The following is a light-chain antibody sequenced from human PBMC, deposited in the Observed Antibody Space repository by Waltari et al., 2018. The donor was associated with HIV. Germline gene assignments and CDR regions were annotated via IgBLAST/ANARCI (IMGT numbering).Light chain of an antibody. Sequence: SVLTQSPSVSGAPGQRVTIPCTGSSSNIGAGYDVLWYQQLPGTAPKLLIYGNRNRPSGVPDRFSASKSGASASLAITGLRAEDEATYYCQSYDSDLSSWFFGGGTKLTVL. CDR1: SSNIGAGYD. CDR3: QSYDSDLSSWF. CDR2: GNR. J-gene: IGLJ2*01. V-gene: IGLV1-40*01.